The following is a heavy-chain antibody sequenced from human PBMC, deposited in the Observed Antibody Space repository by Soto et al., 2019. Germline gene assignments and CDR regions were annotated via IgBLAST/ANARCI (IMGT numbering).Heavy chain of an antibody. CDR2: ISGSGGST. J-gene: IGHJ1*01. CDR3: AKDGPPNYDSSEGRYFQH. CDR1: GFTFSSYA. V-gene: IGHV3-23*01. D-gene: IGHD3-22*01. Sequence: PGGSLRLSCAASGFTFSSYAMSWVRQAPGKGLEWVSAISGSGGSTYYADSAKGRFTISRDNSKNTLYLQMNSLRAEDTAVYYCAKDGPPNYDSSEGRYFQHWGQGTLVTVSS.